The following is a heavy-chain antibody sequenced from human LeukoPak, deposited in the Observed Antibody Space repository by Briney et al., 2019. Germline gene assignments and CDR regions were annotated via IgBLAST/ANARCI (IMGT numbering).Heavy chain of an antibody. CDR3: GRHLYGSGSSRGFDY. J-gene: IGHJ4*02. D-gene: IGHD3-10*01. V-gene: IGHV4-59*08. CDR1: GGSFSGYY. CDR2: IYYSGST. Sequence: PSETLSLTCAVYGGSFSGYYWSWIRQPPGKGLEWIGYIYYSGSTNYNPSLKSRVTISVVTSKNQFSLKLSSVTAADTAVYYCGRHLYGSGSSRGFDYWGQGTLVTVSS.